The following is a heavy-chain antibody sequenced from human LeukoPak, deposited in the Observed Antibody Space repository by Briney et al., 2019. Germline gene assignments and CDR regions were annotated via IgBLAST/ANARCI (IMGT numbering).Heavy chain of an antibody. V-gene: IGHV4-34*01. CDR1: GGSFSGYY. CDR2: INHSGST. J-gene: IGHJ4*02. Sequence: PSETLSLTCAVYGGSFSGYYWSWIRQPPGKGLEWIGEINHSGSTNYNPSLKSRVTITVDTSKNQFSLKLSSVTAADTAVYYCARLPYYYDSSGYYYFSFDYWGQGTLVTVSS. CDR3: ARLPYYYDSSGYYYFSFDY. D-gene: IGHD3-22*01.